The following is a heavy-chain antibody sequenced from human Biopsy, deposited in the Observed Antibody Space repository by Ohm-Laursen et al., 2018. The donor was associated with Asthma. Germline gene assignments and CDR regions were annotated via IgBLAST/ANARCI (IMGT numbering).Heavy chain of an antibody. Sequence: SVKVSCKASGYIFTSHAMNWVRQAPGQGLEWMGRINTNTGNPTYAQGFTGRFVFSLDTSVSTAYLQISSLKADDTAVYYCARGLLGMDYWGQGTLVTVSS. CDR2: INTNTGNP. D-gene: IGHD2-15*01. CDR1: GYIFTSHA. V-gene: IGHV7-4-1*02. J-gene: IGHJ4*02. CDR3: ARGLLGMDY.